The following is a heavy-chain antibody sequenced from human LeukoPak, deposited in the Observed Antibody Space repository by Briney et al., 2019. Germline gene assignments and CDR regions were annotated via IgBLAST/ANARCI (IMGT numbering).Heavy chain of an antibody. CDR3: ARQRCRATVTTLTSSVDYGMDV. Sequence: GASVKVSCKASGGTFSSYAISWVRQAPGQGLEWMGGIIPIFGTANYAQKFQGRVTITADKSTSTAYMELSSLRSEDTAVYYCARQRCRATVTTLTSSVDYGMDVWGKGTTVTVSS. V-gene: IGHV1-69*06. CDR1: GGTFSSYA. D-gene: IGHD4-17*01. J-gene: IGHJ6*04. CDR2: IIPIFGTA.